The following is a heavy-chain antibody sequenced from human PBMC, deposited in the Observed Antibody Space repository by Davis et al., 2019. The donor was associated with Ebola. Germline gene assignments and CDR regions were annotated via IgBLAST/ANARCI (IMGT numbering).Heavy chain of an antibody. CDR1: GGSISNSSYY. Sequence: MPSETLSLTCTVSGGSISNSSYYWGWIRQPPGKGLEWIGSIYYSGSTYYNPSLKSRVTISVDTSKNQFSLKLSSVTAADTAVYYCARPRNLYSSSWYSPFDYWGQGTLVTVSS. V-gene: IGHV4-39*01. CDR2: IYYSGST. CDR3: ARPRNLYSSSWYSPFDY. J-gene: IGHJ4*02. D-gene: IGHD6-13*01.